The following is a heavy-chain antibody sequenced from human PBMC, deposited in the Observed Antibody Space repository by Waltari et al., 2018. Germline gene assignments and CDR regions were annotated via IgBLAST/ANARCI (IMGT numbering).Heavy chain of an antibody. V-gene: IGHV1-2*06. CDR3: ARSTMTTVTISDY. D-gene: IGHD4-17*01. CDR2: INPNSCGT. Sequence: QVQLVQSGAEVKKPGASVKVSCKASGYTFTGYYMHWVRQAPGHGLEWMGRINPNSCGTNYAQKFQCRVTMTRDTSISTAYMELSRLRSDDTAVYYCARSTMTTVTISDYWGQGTLVTVSS. CDR1: GYTFTGYY. J-gene: IGHJ4*02.